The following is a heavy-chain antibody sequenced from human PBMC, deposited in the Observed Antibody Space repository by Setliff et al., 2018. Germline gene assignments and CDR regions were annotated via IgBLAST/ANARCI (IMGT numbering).Heavy chain of an antibody. V-gene: IGHV1-18*01. CDR3: ARGQTVGPNSGKDY. CDR2: ISAYNGNT. J-gene: IGHJ4*02. Sequence: ASVKVSCKASGYTFTSYGISWVRQAPGQGLEWMGWISAYNGNTNYAQKFQGRVTFTSDTSANTAFMELSSLRSEDSSMYYCARGQTVGPNSGKDYWGQGTLVTVSS. CDR1: GYTFTSYG. D-gene: IGHD1-26*01.